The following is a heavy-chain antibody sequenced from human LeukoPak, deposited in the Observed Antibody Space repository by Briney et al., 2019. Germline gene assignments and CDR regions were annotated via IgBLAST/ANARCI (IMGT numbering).Heavy chain of an antibody. CDR3: ARDWTTYDSSGYFGRSIDY. J-gene: IGHJ4*02. V-gene: IGHV1-18*01. D-gene: IGHD3-22*01. CDR2: ISTYNGNT. Sequence: ASVTVSCKASGYTFTSYGISWVRQAPGQGLEWMGGISTYNGNTNYAQKLQGRVTMTTDTSTSTAYMELRSLRSDDTAVYYCARDWTTYDSSGYFGRSIDYWGQGTLVTVSS. CDR1: GYTFTSYG.